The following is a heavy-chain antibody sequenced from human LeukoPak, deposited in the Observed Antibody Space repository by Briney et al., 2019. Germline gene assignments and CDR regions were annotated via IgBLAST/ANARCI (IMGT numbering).Heavy chain of an antibody. CDR2: IYYSGNT. V-gene: IGHV4-39*01. Sequence: SETLSLTCIVSGGSISRSNYYWGWIRQSPGKGLEWIGSIYYSGNTYYNPSLKSRVTISVDTSKNQFSLKLSSVTAADTAVYYCARFTIKPNRYCSGGSCYSPAARYYGMDVWGQGTTVTVSS. D-gene: IGHD2-15*01. CDR1: GGSISRSNYY. CDR3: ARFTIKPNRYCSGGSCYSPAARYYGMDV. J-gene: IGHJ6*02.